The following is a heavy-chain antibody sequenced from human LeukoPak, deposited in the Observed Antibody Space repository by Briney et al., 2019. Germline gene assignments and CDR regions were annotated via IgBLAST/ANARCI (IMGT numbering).Heavy chain of an antibody. D-gene: IGHD3-10*01. CDR1: GYSFTNYW. CDR3: ARSGSVNRGTFDI. V-gene: IGHV5-51*01. J-gene: IGHJ3*02. CDR2: IYPGDSDT. Sequence: GESLKISCKGSGYSFTNYWIGWVRQMPGKGLEWMGVIYPGDSDTRYSPSFQGQVTISADKSTSTAYLQCSSLKASDTAMYYCARSGSVNRGTFDIWGQGTMVTVSS.